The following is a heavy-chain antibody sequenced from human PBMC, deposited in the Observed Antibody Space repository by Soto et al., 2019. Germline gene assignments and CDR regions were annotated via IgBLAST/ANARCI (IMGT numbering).Heavy chain of an antibody. V-gene: IGHV3-30*18. Sequence: PGGSLRLSCAASGFAFSRYGMHWVRQTPGKGLEWVAVISDDGSIEYYADSVKGRFTVSRDNSKKTLYLQMNSLREEDTAVYHCAKDVGGYGRYDACDIWGQGTMVTVSS. CDR3: AKDVGGYGRYDACDI. CDR1: GFAFSRYG. D-gene: IGHD5-12*01. CDR2: ISDDGSIE. J-gene: IGHJ3*02.